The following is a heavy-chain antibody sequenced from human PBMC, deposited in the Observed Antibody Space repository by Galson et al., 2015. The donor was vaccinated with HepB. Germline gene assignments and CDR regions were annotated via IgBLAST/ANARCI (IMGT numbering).Heavy chain of an antibody. J-gene: IGHJ6*02. CDR3: ARDLPYSSSWYYYYYGMDV. Sequence: KVSCKASGYTFTSYAMHWVRQVPGQRLEWMGWINAGNGNTKYSQKFQGRVTITRDTSASTAYMELSSLRSEDTAVYYCARDLPYSSSWYYYYYGMDVWGQGTTVTVSS. CDR2: INAGNGNT. CDR1: GYTFTSYA. V-gene: IGHV1-3*01. D-gene: IGHD6-13*01.